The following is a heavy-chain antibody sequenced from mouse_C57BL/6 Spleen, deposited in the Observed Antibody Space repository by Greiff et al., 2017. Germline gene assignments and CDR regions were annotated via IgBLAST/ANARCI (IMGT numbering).Heavy chain of an antibody. CDR3: AREPCYCGSSYRYVDV. D-gene: IGHD1-1*01. J-gene: IGHJ1*03. Sequence: VQLQQPGAELVMPGASVKLSCKASGYTFTSYWMHWVKQRPGQGLEWIGEIDPSDSYTNYNQKFKGKSTLTVDKSSSTAYMQLSSLTSEDSAVYYCAREPCYCGSSYRYVDVWGTGTTVTVSS. CDR2: IDPSDSYT. CDR1: GYTFTSYW. V-gene: IGHV1-69*01.